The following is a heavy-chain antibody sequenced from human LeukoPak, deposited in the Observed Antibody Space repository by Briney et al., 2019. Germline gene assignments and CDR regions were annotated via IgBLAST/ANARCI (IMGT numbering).Heavy chain of an antibody. J-gene: IGHJ4*02. D-gene: IGHD3-22*01. CDR1: GGSFSGYY. CDR2: IKHSGST. Sequence: PSEILSLTCAVYGGSFSGYYWSWIRQPPGKGLEWIGEIKHSGSTSYNPSLKSRVTISVDTSKNQFSLKLSSVTAADTAVYYCARGSDVTMITLDYWGQGTLVTVSS. V-gene: IGHV4-34*01. CDR3: ARGSDVTMITLDY.